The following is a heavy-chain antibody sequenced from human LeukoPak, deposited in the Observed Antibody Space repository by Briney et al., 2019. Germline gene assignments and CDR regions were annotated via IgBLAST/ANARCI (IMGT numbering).Heavy chain of an antibody. V-gene: IGHV3-30*18. CDR1: GFRFSSYG. J-gene: IGHJ5*02. D-gene: IGHD5/OR15-5a*01. CDR2: ISDDGIKI. Sequence: GGSLRLSCAASGFRFSSYGMHWIRQAPGKGLEWVAVISDDGIKIYYGYSVKGRFTISRDNSKNTLNLQMDSLRADDTAVYYCGKGPGYSVYDNLPHHWGQGTLVTVSS. CDR3: GKGPGYSVYDNLPHH.